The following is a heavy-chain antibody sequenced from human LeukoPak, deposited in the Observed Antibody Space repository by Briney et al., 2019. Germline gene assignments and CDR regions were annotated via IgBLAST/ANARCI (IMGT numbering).Heavy chain of an antibody. Sequence: GGSLRLSCAASGFTFSSYAMHWVRQAPGKGLEWVAVISYDGSNKYYADSVKGRFTISRDNSKNTLYLQMNSLRAEDTAVYYCARDRIRDFDWFVDYWGQGTLVTVSS. CDR1: GFTFSSYA. CDR3: ARDRIRDFDWFVDY. CDR2: ISYDGSNK. J-gene: IGHJ4*02. D-gene: IGHD3-9*01. V-gene: IGHV3-30-3*01.